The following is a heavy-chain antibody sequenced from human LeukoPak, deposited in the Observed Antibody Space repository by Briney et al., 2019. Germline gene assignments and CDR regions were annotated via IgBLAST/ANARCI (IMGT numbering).Heavy chain of an antibody. CDR1: GVSMSRYD. CDR3: ARGSLDY. CDR2: IYYSGST. J-gene: IGHJ4*02. V-gene: IGHV4-59*07. Sequence: ADPLTLLCTVPGVSMSRYDWRCLRRPLGKGLEWIGYIYYSGSTNYNPSLKSRVTISVDTSKNQFSLKLSSVAAADTAVYYCARGSLDYWGQGTLVTVSS.